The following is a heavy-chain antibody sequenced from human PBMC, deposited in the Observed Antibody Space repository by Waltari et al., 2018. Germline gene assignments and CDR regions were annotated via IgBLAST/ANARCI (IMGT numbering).Heavy chain of an antibody. J-gene: IGHJ4*02. CDR3: ARDCSSTSCYLGFDY. CDR1: GGSFSGYY. Sequence: QVQLQQWGAGLLKPSETLSLTCAVYGGSFSGYYWSWIRQPPGKGLEWIGEINHSGSTNYNPSRKSRVTISVDTSKNQFSLKLSSVTAADTAVYYCARDCSSTSCYLGFDYWGQGTLVTVSS. D-gene: IGHD2-2*01. V-gene: IGHV4-34*01. CDR2: INHSGST.